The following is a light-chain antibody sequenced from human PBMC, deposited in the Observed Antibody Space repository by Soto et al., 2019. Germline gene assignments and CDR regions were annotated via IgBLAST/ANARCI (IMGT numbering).Light chain of an antibody. V-gene: IGLV2-14*01. CDR1: SSDVGGYKY. CDR2: DVN. Sequence: QSALTQPASVSGSPGQAITISCTGTSSDVGGYKYVSWYQQHPGKAPKLMIYDVNNRPSGVSNRFSGSKSGNTASLTISGLQAEDEADYYCSSYTSRSTLVFGGGTKLTVL. J-gene: IGLJ2*01. CDR3: SSYTSRSTLV.